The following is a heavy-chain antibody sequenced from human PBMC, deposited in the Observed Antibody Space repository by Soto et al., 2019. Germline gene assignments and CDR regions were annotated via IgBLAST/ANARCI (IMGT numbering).Heavy chain of an antibody. J-gene: IGHJ4*02. CDR1: GYTFSDYY. CDR3: AREPATAKPEGVDF. Sequence: ASVKVSCKASGYTFSDYYIHWVRQAPGQGLEWVGWIKPNSGGTKYAPKFQGGVTMTRDTSITTAYMELSRLRSGDTAVYYCAREPATAKPEGVDFWGQGTLVTVSS. D-gene: IGHD1-1*01. CDR2: IKPNSGGT. V-gene: IGHV1-2*02.